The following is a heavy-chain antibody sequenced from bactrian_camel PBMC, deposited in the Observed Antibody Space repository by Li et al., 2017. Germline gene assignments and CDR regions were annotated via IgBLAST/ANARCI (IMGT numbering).Heavy chain of an antibody. V-gene: IGHV3S53*01. Sequence: HVQLVESGGGSVQPGGSLRLSCTASVGSFYCMAWYRQMPGKEREAVAAIDDVGSTSYADSVKGRFTISRDNAKNTVYLQMNSLNSEDTALYYCWSRAGWGQGTQVTVS. CDR1: VGSFYC. CDR2: IDDVGST. J-gene: IGHJ4*01. CDR3: WSRAG.